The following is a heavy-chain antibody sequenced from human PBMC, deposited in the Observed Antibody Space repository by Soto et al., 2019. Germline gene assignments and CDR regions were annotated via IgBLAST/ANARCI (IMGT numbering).Heavy chain of an antibody. Sequence: GASVKVSCKASGYTFTSYGISWVRQAPGQGLERMGWISSYNGNTNYAQKLKGRVTMTTDTSTSTAYMELRSLSSDDTAVYFCARVNTMVRGVMNGFDPWGQGPLVTVSS. CDR2: ISSYNGNT. V-gene: IGHV1-18*01. J-gene: IGHJ5*02. D-gene: IGHD3-10*01. CDR3: ARVNTMVRGVMNGFDP. CDR1: GYTFTSYG.